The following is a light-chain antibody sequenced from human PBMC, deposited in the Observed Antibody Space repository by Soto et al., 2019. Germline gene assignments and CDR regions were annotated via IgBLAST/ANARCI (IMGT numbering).Light chain of an antibody. Sequence: EIGLTQSPGTLSLSPGEKATLSCRASQSVSSSYLAWYQQKPGQAPRLLIYGASSRATGIPDRFSGSGSGTDFTLTISRVEPEDFAVYYCHQCGSWPRTFGQGTKVDIK. CDR2: GAS. J-gene: IGKJ1*01. CDR3: HQCGSWPRT. V-gene: IGKV3-20*01. CDR1: QSVSSSY.